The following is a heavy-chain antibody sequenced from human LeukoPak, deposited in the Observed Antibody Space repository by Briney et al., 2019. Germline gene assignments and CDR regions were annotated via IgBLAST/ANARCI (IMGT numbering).Heavy chain of an antibody. J-gene: IGHJ4*02. Sequence: GESLRLSCAASGFTFSSYWMSWVRQAPGKGLEWVANIKQDGSDKDYVDSVKGRFTISRDNAKNSLYLQMNSLRAEDTAVYYCARDPYDSSWGLCYFDYWGQGNLVTVSS. CDR1: GFTFSSYW. CDR3: ARDPYDSSWGLCYFDY. D-gene: IGHD3-22*01. CDR2: IKQDGSDK. V-gene: IGHV3-7*04.